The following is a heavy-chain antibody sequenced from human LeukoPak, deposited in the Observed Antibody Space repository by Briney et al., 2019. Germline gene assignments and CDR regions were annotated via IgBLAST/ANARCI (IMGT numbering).Heavy chain of an antibody. CDR3: ARDCSGSSCYWIH. J-gene: IGHJ4*02. CDR1: GYXFSSYG. V-gene: IGHV1-18*01. CDR2: ISAYNGNT. D-gene: IGHD2-15*01. Sequence: ASVKVSCKASGYXFSSYGMSWVRQAPGQGLEWLGYISAYNGNTNYAQQVQGRITMTTDTSTNTAYMEMRSLRSDDTAVYYCARDCSGSSCYWIHWGQGTLVTVSS.